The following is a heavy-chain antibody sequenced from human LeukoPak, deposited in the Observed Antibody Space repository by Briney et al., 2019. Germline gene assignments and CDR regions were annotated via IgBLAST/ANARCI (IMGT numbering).Heavy chain of an antibody. D-gene: IGHD1-26*01. J-gene: IGHJ5*02. V-gene: IGHV2-70*11. CDR1: GFALSTRGMG. CDR2: IDWDDDK. CDR3: ARTSGSYTNWFDP. Sequence: ESGPALVQPTPTLTLTCTFSGFALSTRGMGVSWIRQPPGKALEWLARIDWDDDKYYSTSLKTRLTISKDTSKNQVVLTMTNMDPVDTATYYCARTSGSYTNWFDPWGQGTLVTVSS.